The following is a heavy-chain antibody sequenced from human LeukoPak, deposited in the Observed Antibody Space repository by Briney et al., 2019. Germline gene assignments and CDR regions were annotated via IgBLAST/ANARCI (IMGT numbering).Heavy chain of an antibody. Sequence: SETLSLTCAVSGYSISSGYYWGWIRQPPGRGLEWIGSIYHSGSTYYNPSLKSRVTISVDTSKNQFSLKLSSVTAADTAVDYCPRFPGITAPGAYMDVWGKGTTVTVSS. J-gene: IGHJ6*03. CDR1: GYSISSGYY. V-gene: IGHV4-38-2*01. CDR2: IYHSGST. CDR3: PRFPGITAPGAYMDV. D-gene: IGHD6-13*01.